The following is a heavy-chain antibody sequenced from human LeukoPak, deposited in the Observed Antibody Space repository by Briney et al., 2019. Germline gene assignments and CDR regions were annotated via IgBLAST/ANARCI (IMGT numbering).Heavy chain of an antibody. Sequence: GGSLRLSCAASGFTFSSYSMNWVRQAPGKGLEWVSSISSSSSYIYYADSVKGRFTISRDNAKNSLYLQTNSLRAEDTAVYYCARDPLGLYSGSYYFDYWGQGTLVTVSS. CDR3: ARDPLGLYSGSYYFDY. J-gene: IGHJ4*02. V-gene: IGHV3-21*01. CDR1: GFTFSSYS. CDR2: ISSSSSYI. D-gene: IGHD1-26*01.